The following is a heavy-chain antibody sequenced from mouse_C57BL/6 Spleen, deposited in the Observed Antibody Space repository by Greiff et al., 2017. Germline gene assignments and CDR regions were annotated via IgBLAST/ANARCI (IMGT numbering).Heavy chain of an antibody. CDR2: IDPSDSYT. V-gene: IGHV1-59*01. CDR1: GYTFTSYW. CDR3: ARWHYGSSSFAY. Sequence: QVQLQQPGAELVRPGTSVKLSCKASGYTFTSYWMHWVKQRPGQGLEWIGVIDPSDSYTNYNQKFKGKATLTVDTSSSTAYMQLSSLTSEDSAVYYCARWHYGSSSFAYWGQGTLVTVSA. J-gene: IGHJ3*01. D-gene: IGHD1-1*01.